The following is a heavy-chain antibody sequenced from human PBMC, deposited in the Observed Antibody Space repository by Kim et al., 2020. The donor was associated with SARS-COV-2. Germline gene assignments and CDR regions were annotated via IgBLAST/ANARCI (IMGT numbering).Heavy chain of an antibody. V-gene: IGHV3-74*01. CDR3: ARGGTNAYYPFDY. J-gene: IGHJ4*02. CDR2: INSDGSST. Sequence: GGPLRLSCVASGFTFSSYWMHWVRQAPGKGLVWVSRINSDGSSTSYADSVKGRFSISRDNAKNTLYLQMNSLRAEDTAVYYCARGGTNAYYPFDYWGQGTLVPVST. D-gene: IGHD3-16*01. CDR1: GFTFSSYW.